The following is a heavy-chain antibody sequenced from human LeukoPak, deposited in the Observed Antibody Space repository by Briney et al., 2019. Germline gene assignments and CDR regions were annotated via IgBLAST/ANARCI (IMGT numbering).Heavy chain of an antibody. D-gene: IGHD6-19*01. V-gene: IGHV3-21*01. CDR1: GFTFSTYT. CDR2: ISSSSSYI. CDR3: ARGSGYSSGWYYFDY. Sequence: GGSLRLSCAASGFTFSTYTMNWVRQAPGKGLEWVSSISSSSSYIYYADSVKGRFTISRDNAKNSLYLQMNSLRAEDTAVYYCARGSGYSSGWYYFDYWGQGTLVTVSS. J-gene: IGHJ4*02.